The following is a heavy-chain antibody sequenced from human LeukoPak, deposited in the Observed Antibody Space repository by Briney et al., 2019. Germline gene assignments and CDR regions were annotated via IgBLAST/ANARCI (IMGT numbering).Heavy chain of an antibody. J-gene: IGHJ4*02. V-gene: IGHV3-30*18. CDR2: ISYDGNNK. D-gene: IGHD6-19*01. CDR3: AKPHSSGWYYFDS. Sequence: GGSLRLSCAASGFTFSNYDMNWVRQAPGQGLEWVAVISYDGNNKFYADSVKGRFTISRDNSQNTLHLQMNSLRAEDTAIYYCAKPHSSGWYYFDSWGLGTLVTVSS. CDR1: GFTFSNYD.